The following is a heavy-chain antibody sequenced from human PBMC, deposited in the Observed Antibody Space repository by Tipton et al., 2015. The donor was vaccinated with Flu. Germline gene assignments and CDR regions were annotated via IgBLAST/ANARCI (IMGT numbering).Heavy chain of an antibody. CDR1: GYSFTNSW. J-gene: IGHJ4*02. CDR3: ARGDFAFDS. V-gene: IGHV5-51*01. D-gene: IGHD3-3*01. Sequence: QLVQSGAEVKKPGESLKISCKASGYSFTNSWIGWVRQMPGKGLEWMGVIYPADSDTRYDPSFQGQVTISADKSISTAYLQWSSLRASDTAMYYCARGDFAFDSWGQGTLVTVSS. CDR2: IYPADSDT.